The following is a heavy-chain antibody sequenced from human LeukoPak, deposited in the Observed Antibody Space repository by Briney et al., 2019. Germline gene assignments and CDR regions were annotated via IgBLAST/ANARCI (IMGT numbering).Heavy chain of an antibody. CDR3: AREAYYYDSSGLNGNAFDI. Sequence: KASQTLSLTCTVSGGSISSGSYYWSWIRQPAGKGLEWIGRIYTSGSTNYNPSLKSRVTISVDTSKNQFSLKLSSVTAADTAVYYCAREAYYYDSSGLNGNAFDIWDQGTMVTVSS. CDR1: GGSISSGSYY. D-gene: IGHD3-22*01. V-gene: IGHV4-61*02. J-gene: IGHJ3*02. CDR2: IYTSGST.